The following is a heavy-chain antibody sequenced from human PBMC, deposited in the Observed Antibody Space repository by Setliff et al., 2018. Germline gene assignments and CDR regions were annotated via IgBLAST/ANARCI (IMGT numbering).Heavy chain of an antibody. CDR2: INSVGSTT. CDR3: ATSDYGDYFIADV. Sequence: PGGSLRLSCVGSGFPLGDYGMDWVRQTPGKGLVWVSRINSVGSTTNYADSVKGRFTIFRDNAKNTLYLQMNSLRAEDTAVYYCATSDYGDYFIADVWGKGTTVTVSS. J-gene: IGHJ6*04. D-gene: IGHD4-17*01. CDR1: GFPLGDYG. V-gene: IGHV3-74*01.